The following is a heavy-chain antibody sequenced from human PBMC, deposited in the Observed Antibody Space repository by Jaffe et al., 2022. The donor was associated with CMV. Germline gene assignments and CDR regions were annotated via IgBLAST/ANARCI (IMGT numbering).Heavy chain of an antibody. CDR3: ARAVAYSSGWVNWFDP. V-gene: IGHV4-34*01. CDR1: GGSFSGYY. D-gene: IGHD6-19*01. CDR2: INHSGST. Sequence: QVQLQQWGAGLLKPSETLSLTCAVYGGSFSGYYWSWIRQPPGKGLEWIGEINHSGSTNYNPSLKSRVTISVDTSKNQFSLKLSSVTAADTAVYYCARAVAYSSGWVNWFDPWGQGTLVTVSS. J-gene: IGHJ5*02.